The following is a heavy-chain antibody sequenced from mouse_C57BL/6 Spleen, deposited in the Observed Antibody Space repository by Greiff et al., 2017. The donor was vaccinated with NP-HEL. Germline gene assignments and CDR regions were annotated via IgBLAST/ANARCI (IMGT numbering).Heavy chain of an antibody. CDR3: ARRGSSYGNAMDY. CDR1: GYAFSSYW. Sequence: VKLQESGAELVKPGASVKISCKASGYAFSSYWMNWVKQRPGKGLEWIGQIYPGDGDTNYNGKFKGKATLTADKSSSTAYMQLSSLTSEDSAVYCCARRGSSYGNAMDYWGQGTSVTVSS. D-gene: IGHD1-1*01. CDR2: IYPGDGDT. J-gene: IGHJ4*01. V-gene: IGHV1-80*01.